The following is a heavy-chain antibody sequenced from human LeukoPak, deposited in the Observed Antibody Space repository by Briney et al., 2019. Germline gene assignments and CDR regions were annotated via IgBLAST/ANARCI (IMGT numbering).Heavy chain of an antibody. CDR2: TNSDESSA. Sequence: GGSLRLSCAASGFTFNSYWMHWVRQAPGKGLVWVSRTNSDESSASYADSVKGRFTISRDNAKNTLYLQMNSLRAEDTAVYYCARDGYSSGWYLNYWGQGTLVTVSS. V-gene: IGHV3-74*01. J-gene: IGHJ4*02. CDR1: GFTFNSYW. CDR3: ARDGYSSGWYLNY. D-gene: IGHD6-19*01.